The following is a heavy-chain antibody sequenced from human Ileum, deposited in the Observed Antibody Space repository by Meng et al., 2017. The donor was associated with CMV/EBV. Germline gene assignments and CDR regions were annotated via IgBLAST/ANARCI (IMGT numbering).Heavy chain of an antibody. D-gene: IGHD3-16*02. J-gene: IGHJ6*02. CDR1: GRSFSGYY. CDR3: ATPDYDYVWGSDHPHGMDV. CDR2: MYYSGNT. Sequence: SETLSLTCPVYGRSFSGYYWSWNRQPPGEGREWIGSMYYSGNTYFNPSLKSRVTISVDMSKNQFSLKLTSVTAADTAVYYCATPDYDYVWGSDHPHGMDVWGQGTTVTVSS. V-gene: IGHV4-59*05.